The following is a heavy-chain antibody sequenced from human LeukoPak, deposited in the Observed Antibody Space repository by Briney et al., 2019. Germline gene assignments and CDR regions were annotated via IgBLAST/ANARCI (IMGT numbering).Heavy chain of an antibody. CDR1: GFTFSSYS. CDR3: ATSGKVATDY. D-gene: IGHD5-12*01. V-gene: IGHV3-21*01. Sequence: PGGSLRLSCAASGFTFSSYSMNWGRQAPGKGLEWVSSISSSGSYIYYADSVKGRFTISRDNAKNSLYLQMNSLRAEDTAVYYCATSGKVATDYWGQGTLVTVSS. CDR2: ISSSGSYI. J-gene: IGHJ4*02.